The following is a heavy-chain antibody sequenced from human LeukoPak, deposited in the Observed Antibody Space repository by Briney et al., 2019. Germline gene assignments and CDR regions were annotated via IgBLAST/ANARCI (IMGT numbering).Heavy chain of an antibody. CDR2: INPNSGGT. Sequence: ASVKVSCKASGDTFTGYYMHWLRQAPGQGLEWMGWINPNSGGTNYAQKFQGRVTMTRDTSISTTYMELSRLRSDDTALYYCANHGLLNYYYMDVWGKGTTVTVSS. CDR1: GDTFTGYY. J-gene: IGHJ6*03. V-gene: IGHV1-2*02. D-gene: IGHD1-26*01. CDR3: ANHGLLNYYYMDV.